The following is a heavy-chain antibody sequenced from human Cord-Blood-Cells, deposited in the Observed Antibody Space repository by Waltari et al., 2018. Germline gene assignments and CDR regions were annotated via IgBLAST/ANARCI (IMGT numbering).Heavy chain of an antibody. CDR3: ARHGGYSYGPRGWFDP. D-gene: IGHD5-18*01. Sequence: QLQLQESGPGLVKPSETLSLTCTVPGGSISSSSYYWGWLRQPPGKGLEWIGSIYYSGSTYYNPSLKSRVTISVDTSKNQFSLKLSSVTAADTAVYYCARHGGYSYGPRGWFDPWGQGTLVTVSS. J-gene: IGHJ5*02. CDR1: GGSISSSSYY. V-gene: IGHV4-39*01. CDR2: IYYSGST.